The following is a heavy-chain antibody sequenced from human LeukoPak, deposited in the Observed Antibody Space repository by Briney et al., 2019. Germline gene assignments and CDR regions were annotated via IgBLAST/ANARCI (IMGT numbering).Heavy chain of an antibody. CDR1: GYTFRNYG. J-gene: IGHJ2*01. D-gene: IGHD2-15*01. CDR2: ISAYNGDT. Sequence: ASVKVSCKASGYTFRNYGITWVRQAPGQGLEWMGWISAYNGDTHYAQNLQGRVTMTTDTSTSTAYMELRSLRSDDTAVYYCARTSFCSGGSCNWYFDLWGRGTLVTVSS. CDR3: ARTSFCSGGSCNWYFDL. V-gene: IGHV1-18*01.